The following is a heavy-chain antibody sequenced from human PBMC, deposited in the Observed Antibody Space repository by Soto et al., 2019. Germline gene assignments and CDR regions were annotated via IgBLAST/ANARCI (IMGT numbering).Heavy chain of an antibody. CDR2: ISAAGDP. J-gene: IGHJ6*02. V-gene: IGHV3-13*05. CDR1: GFTFRNYD. Sequence: EVQLVASGGGLVKPGGSLRLSCEASGFTFRNYDMHWVRQGTGKGLEWVSGISAAGDPDYADSVEGRVTISRENAQNSFFLQMNSLRVGDTAVYYCARTDRDFYGLDVWGQGTTVIVSS. CDR3: ARTDRDFYGLDV.